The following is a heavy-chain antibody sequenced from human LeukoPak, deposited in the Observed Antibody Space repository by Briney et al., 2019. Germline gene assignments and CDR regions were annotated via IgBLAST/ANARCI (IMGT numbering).Heavy chain of an antibody. J-gene: IGHJ3*02. Sequence: SVKVSCKASGGTFSSYAISWVRQAPGQGLEWMGGIIPIFGTANYAQKFQGRVTITTEESTSTAYMELSSLRSGVTAVYYCARERYGSGSYTLAFRRRNHDAFDIWGQGTMVTVSS. V-gene: IGHV1-69*05. CDR1: GGTFSSYA. CDR3: ARERYGSGSYTLAFRRRNHDAFDI. CDR2: IIPIFGTA. D-gene: IGHD3-10*01.